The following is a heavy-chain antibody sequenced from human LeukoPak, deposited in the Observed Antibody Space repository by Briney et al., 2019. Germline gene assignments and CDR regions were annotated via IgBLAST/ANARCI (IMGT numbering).Heavy chain of an antibody. V-gene: IGHV3-7*01. D-gene: IGHD6-6*01. CDR1: GFTFVGYW. CDR2: IKQDGSEK. CDR3: ARDHQLGAPMEDV. J-gene: IGHJ3*01. Sequence: GGSLRLSCAASGFTFVGYWMSWVRQAPGKGLEWVANIKQDGSEKYYVDSVKGRFAISRDNTKNSLYLQMNSLRAEDTAVYYCARDHQLGAPMEDVWGQGTMVTVSS.